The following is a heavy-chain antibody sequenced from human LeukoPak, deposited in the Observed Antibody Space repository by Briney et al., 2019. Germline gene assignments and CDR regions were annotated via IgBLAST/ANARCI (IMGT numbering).Heavy chain of an antibody. J-gene: IGHJ6*02. D-gene: IGHD1-26*01. CDR1: AYSIDNYY. CDR2: VSYSGTP. Sequence: SETLSPTCTVSAYSIDNYYCSWLRQPPGKGLEWIGYVSYSGTPDYNPSLKSRATISLDASRNQFSLQLRSVTAADTAEYYCARQKWDRLTYYYYGMDVWGQGTTVTVSS. CDR3: ARQKWDRLTYYYYGMDV. V-gene: IGHV4-59*08.